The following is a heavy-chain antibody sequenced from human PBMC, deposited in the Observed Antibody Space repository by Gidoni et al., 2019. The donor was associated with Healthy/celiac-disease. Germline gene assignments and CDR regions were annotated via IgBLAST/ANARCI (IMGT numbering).Heavy chain of an antibody. D-gene: IGHD3-22*01. Sequence: QVQLVQSGAEVKKPGASVKVSCKASGYTFTSYAMHWVRQAPGQRLEWMGWINAGNGNTKYSQKFQGRVTITRDTSASTAYMELSSLRSEDTAVYYCARDLYYDSSGYYFDGDGVGAFDIWGQGTMVTVSS. CDR2: INAGNGNT. CDR1: GYTFTSYA. CDR3: ARDLYYDSSGYYFDGDGVGAFDI. J-gene: IGHJ3*02. V-gene: IGHV1-3*01.